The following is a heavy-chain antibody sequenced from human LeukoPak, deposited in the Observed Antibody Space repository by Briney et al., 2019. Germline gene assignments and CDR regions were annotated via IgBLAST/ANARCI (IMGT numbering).Heavy chain of an antibody. V-gene: IGHV3-13*04. CDR1: GFTFSTYD. CDR2: IGAGEDT. D-gene: IGHD1-7*01. Sequence: PGGSLRLSCAASGFTFSTYDMHWVRQVTGKGLEWVSAIGAGEDTYYLGSVKGRFTISRENAKNVLYLQMSSLRDEDTAVYYCVREIRETVITRHYYYGIDVWGQGTTVTVSS. J-gene: IGHJ6*02. CDR3: VREIRETVITRHYYYGIDV.